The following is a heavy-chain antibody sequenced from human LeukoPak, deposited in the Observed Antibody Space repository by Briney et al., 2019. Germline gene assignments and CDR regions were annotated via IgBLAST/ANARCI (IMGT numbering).Heavy chain of an antibody. V-gene: IGHV1-69-2*01. D-gene: IGHD3-22*01. CDR2: VDPEDGET. J-gene: IGHJ4*02. CDR1: GYTFTDYY. Sequence: GASVKVSCKVSGYTFTDYYMHWVQQAPGKGLEWMGLVDPEDGETIYPEKFQGRVTITADTSTDTAYMELSSLRSEDTAVYYCATGPINYYDSSGTFDYWGQGTLVTVSS. CDR3: ATGPINYYDSSGTFDY.